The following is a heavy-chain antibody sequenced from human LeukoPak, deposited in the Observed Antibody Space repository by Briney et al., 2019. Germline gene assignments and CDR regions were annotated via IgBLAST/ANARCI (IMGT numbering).Heavy chain of an antibody. J-gene: IGHJ4*02. V-gene: IGHV3-30-3*01. CDR3: ARDYGGTQDY. CDR2: ISYDGSNK. CDR1: GFTFSSYA. Sequence: PGGSLRLSCAASGFTFSSYAMHWVRQAPGKGLEWVAVISYDGSNKYYADSVKGRPTISRDNSKNTLYLQMNSLRAEDTAVYYCARDYGGTQDYWGQGTLVTVSS. D-gene: IGHD3-16*01.